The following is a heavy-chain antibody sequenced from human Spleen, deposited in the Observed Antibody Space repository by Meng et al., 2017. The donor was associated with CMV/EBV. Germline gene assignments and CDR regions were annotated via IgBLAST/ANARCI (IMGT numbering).Heavy chain of an antibody. V-gene: IGHV3-20*03. CDR3: ARLNRGVTGWFDP. D-gene: IGHD2-21*02. J-gene: IGHJ5*02. CDR2: IRCNGGST. Sequence: GFGFTFGVDDRRWVRQAPGKGQEWVSVIRCNGGSTGDADYVKGRFIISRDNAKNSLYLQMNSLRAEDTALDYCARLNRGVTGWFDPWGQGTLVTVSS. CDR1: GFTFGVDD.